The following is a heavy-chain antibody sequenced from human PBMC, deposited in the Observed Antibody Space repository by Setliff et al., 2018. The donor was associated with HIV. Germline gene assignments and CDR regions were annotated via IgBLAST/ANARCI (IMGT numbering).Heavy chain of an antibody. CDR2: IYYSGST. CDR1: GGSISDSRYY. D-gene: IGHD1-26*01. J-gene: IGHJ4*02. V-gene: IGHV4-39*01. CDR3: ARPVEMANREFDY. Sequence: SETLSLTCTVSGGSISDSRYYWGWIRQPPGKGLEWIGNIYYSGSTYYNPSLKSRGTISVDTSKNQFSLTLSSVTAADTAVYYCARPVEMANREFDYWGQGTLVTVSS.